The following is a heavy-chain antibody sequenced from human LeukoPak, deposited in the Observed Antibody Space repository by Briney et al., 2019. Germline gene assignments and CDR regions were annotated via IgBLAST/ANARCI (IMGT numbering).Heavy chain of an antibody. J-gene: IGHJ4*02. V-gene: IGHV3-48*02. D-gene: IGHD4-23*01. CDR2: IGTSSSTI. CDR3: ARHDGGGNSIDY. Sequence: GGSLRLSCAASGFTLSSYSMNWVRQAPGKGLEWVSYIGTSSSTIYYADSVKGRFTISRDNAKNSLYLQMNSLRDEDTAVYYCARHDGGGNSIDYWGEGNLVTVSS. CDR1: GFTLSSYS.